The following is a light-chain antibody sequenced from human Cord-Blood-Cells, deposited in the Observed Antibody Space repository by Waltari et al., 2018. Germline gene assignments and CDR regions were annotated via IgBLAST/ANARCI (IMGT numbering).Light chain of an antibody. Sequence: EIELTQSPGTLSLTPGERATLSCRASQSVGSSDLAWDKQKPGQAPRLLIYGASSRATGIPDRFSGSGSGTDFTLTSSRLEPEDVAVYYCQQYGSLPYTFGQGTKLEIK. CDR1: QSVGSSD. CDR3: QQYGSLPYT. J-gene: IGKJ2*01. CDR2: GAS. V-gene: IGKV3-20*01.